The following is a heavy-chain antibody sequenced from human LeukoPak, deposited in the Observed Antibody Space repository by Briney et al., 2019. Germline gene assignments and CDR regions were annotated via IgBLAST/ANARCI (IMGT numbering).Heavy chain of an antibody. CDR2: IKQDGSEK. Sequence: GGSLRLSCAASGFTFSSYNMNWVRQAPGKGLEWVANIKQDGSEKYYVDSVKGRFTISRDNAKNSLYLQMNSLRVEDTAVYYCAEGTTGWGQGTLVTVSS. V-gene: IGHV3-7*01. D-gene: IGHD1-1*01. CDR1: GFTFSSYN. J-gene: IGHJ1*01. CDR3: AEGTTG.